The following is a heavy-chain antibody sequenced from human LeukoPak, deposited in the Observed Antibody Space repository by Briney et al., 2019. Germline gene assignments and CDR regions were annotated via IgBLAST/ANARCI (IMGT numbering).Heavy chain of an antibody. Sequence: GGSLRLSCAASGFTFSSYAMSWVRQAPGKGLEWVSAISGSGSSTYYADSVKGRFTISRDNSKNTLYLQMNSLRAEDTAVYYCAKGYYDILTGYYISYYYYGMDVWGQGTTVTVSS. J-gene: IGHJ6*02. CDR2: ISGSGSST. D-gene: IGHD3-9*01. CDR1: GFTFSSYA. V-gene: IGHV3-23*01. CDR3: AKGYYDILTGYYISYYYYGMDV.